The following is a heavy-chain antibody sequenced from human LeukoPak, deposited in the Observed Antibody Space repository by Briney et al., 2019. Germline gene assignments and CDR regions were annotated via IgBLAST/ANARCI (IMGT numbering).Heavy chain of an antibody. Sequence: ASVKVCCKVSGYTLTELSMHWVRQAPGKGLEWMGGFDPEDGETIYAQRFQGRVTMTRDTSISTAYMELISLRSEDTAVYYCARVWGAIDYWGQGTLVTVSS. D-gene: IGHD1-26*01. CDR1: GYTLTELS. V-gene: IGHV1-24*01. CDR3: ARVWGAIDY. CDR2: FDPEDGET. J-gene: IGHJ4*02.